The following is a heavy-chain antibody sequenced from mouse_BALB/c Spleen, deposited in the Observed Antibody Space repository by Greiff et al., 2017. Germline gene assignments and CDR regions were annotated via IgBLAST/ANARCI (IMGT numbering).Heavy chain of an antibody. CDR2: IYPYNGGT. CDR3: ARTGEYGNSWFAY. J-gene: IGHJ3*01. Sequence: VQLQQSGPELVKPGALVKISCKASGYTFTDYNMHWVKQSHGKSLEWIGYIYPYNGGTGYNQKFKSKATLTVDNSSSTAYMELRSLTSEDSAVYYCARTGEYGNSWFAYWGQGTLVTVSA. D-gene: IGHD2-10*02. V-gene: IGHV1S29*02. CDR1: GYTFTDYN.